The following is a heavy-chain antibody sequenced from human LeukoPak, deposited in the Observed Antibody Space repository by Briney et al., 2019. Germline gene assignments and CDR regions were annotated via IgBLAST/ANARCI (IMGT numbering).Heavy chain of an antibody. V-gene: IGHV4-4*07. CDR2: IYTSGST. Sequence: PSETLSLTCTVSGGSISSYYWSWIRQPAGKGLEWIGRIYTSGSTNYNPSLKSRVTMSVDTSKNQFSLKLSSVTAADTAVYYCARDYISFGSGWIGNHDAFDIWGKGTTVTVSS. D-gene: IGHD6-19*01. CDR3: ARDYISFGSGWIGNHDAFDI. CDR1: GGSISSYY. J-gene: IGHJ3*02.